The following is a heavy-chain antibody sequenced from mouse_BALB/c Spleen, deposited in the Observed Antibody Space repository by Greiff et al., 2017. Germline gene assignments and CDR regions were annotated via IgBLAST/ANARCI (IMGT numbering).Heavy chain of an antibody. Sequence: EVQGVESGGGLVQPGGSRKLSCAASGFTFSSFGMHWVRQAPEKGLEWVAYISSGSSTIYYADTVKGRFTISRDNPKNTLFLQMTSLRSEDTAMYYCTRDYYGYYYAMDYWGQGTSVTVSS. CDR1: GFTFSSFG. V-gene: IGHV5-17*02. J-gene: IGHJ4*01. CDR3: TRDYYGYYYAMDY. CDR2: ISSGSSTI. D-gene: IGHD1-1*01.